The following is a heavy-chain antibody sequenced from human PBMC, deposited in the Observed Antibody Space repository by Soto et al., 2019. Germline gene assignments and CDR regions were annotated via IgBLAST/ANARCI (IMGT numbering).Heavy chain of an antibody. CDR3: ARGRYGDY. CDR2: ISAHNGNT. J-gene: IGHJ4*02. D-gene: IGHD1-1*01. CDR1: GYAFTTYG. V-gene: IGHV1-18*01. Sequence: QVHLVQSGAEVKKPGASVKVSCKGSGYAFTTYGITWVRQAPGQGLEWMGWISAHNGNTNYAQKLQGRVTVTRDTXXSTXXMELRSLRSDDTAVYYCARGRYGDYWGQGALVTDSS.